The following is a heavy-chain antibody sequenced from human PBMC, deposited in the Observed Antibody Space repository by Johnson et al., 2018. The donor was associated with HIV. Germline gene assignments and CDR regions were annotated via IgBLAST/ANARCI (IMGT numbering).Heavy chain of an antibody. CDR1: GFAFSRFA. CDR2: ISYDGSNK. V-gene: IGHV3-30*04. Sequence: VQLVESGGGLVQPGGSLRLSCAASGFAFSRFAMHWVRQAPGKGLEWVAVISYDGSNKYYADSVKGRFTISRDNSKNTLYLQMNSLRAEDTAVYYCASEEWELLGDAFDIWGQGTMVTVSS. J-gene: IGHJ3*02. D-gene: IGHD1-26*01. CDR3: ASEEWELLGDAFDI.